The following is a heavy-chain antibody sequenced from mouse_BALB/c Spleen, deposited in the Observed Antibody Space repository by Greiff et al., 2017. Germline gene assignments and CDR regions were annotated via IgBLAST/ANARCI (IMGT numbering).Heavy chain of an antibody. CDR2: ISYSGST. CDR1: GYSITSDYA. Sequence: DVQLQESGPGLVKPSQSLSLTCTVTGYSITSDYAWNWIRQFPGNKLEWMGYISYSGSTSYNPSLKSRISITRDTSKNQFFLQLNSVTTEDTATYYCARDGGYYAMDYWGQGTSVTVSS. CDR3: ARDGGYYAMDY. J-gene: IGHJ4*01. V-gene: IGHV3-2*02.